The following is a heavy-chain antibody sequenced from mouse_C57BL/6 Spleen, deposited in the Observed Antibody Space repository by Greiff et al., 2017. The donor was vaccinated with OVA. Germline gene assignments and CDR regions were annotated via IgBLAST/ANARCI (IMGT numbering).Heavy chain of an antibody. J-gene: IGHJ4*01. CDR1: GYTFTDYY. CDR2: INPNNGGT. Sequence: EVQLQQSGPELVKPGASVKISCKASGYTFTDYYMNWVKQSHGKSLEWIGDINPNNGGTSYNQKFKGKATLTVDKSSSTAYMELRSLTSEDSAVYYCARSGVYYGHYYAMDYWGQGTSVTVSS. CDR3: ARSGVYYGHYYAMDY. V-gene: IGHV1-26*01. D-gene: IGHD2-1*01.